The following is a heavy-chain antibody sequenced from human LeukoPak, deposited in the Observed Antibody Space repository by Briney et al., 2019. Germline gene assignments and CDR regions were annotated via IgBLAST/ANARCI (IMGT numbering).Heavy chain of an antibody. CDR1: GFIFSNYA. CDR3: AKRIEGPSGKFDY. V-gene: IGHV3-23*01. CDR2: ITDTGGIT. D-gene: IGHD3-10*01. Sequence: GGSLRLSCAASGFIFSNYALSWVRQAPGRGLEWVSAITDTGGITHYADSVKGRFTISRDNFGSTLYLQMDRLRAEDTVVYYCAKRIEGPSGKFDYWGQGAQVTVSS. J-gene: IGHJ4*02.